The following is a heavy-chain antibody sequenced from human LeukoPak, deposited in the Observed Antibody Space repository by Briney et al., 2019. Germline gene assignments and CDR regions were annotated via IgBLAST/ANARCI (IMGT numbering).Heavy chain of an antibody. D-gene: IGHD6-19*01. Sequence: GGSLRLSCAASGFTFSSYGMSWVRQAPGKGLEWVSVISGSGGTTYYADSVRGRFTISRDNSKNTLYPQMDSLRAEDTAVYYCAKDPTDFDSSGQTYFDYWGQGSLVTVSS. CDR3: AKDPTDFDSSGQTYFDY. V-gene: IGHV3-23*01. J-gene: IGHJ4*02. CDR2: ISGSGGTT. CDR1: GFTFSSYG.